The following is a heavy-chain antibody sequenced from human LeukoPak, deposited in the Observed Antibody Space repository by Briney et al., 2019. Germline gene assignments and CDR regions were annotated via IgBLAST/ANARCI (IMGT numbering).Heavy chain of an antibody. CDR3: ARVGYYSSGPFSYFDY. J-gene: IGHJ4*02. V-gene: IGHV3-23*01. CDR2: ISGSGAST. D-gene: IGHD3-10*01. CDR1: GFTFNSYA. Sequence: GGSLRLSCAASGFTFNSYAMSWVRQAPGKGLEWVSAISGSGASTYYADAMKGRFTISRDSSENTLYLQMNSLRVEDTAVYYCARVGYYSSGPFSYFDYWGQGTLVTVSS.